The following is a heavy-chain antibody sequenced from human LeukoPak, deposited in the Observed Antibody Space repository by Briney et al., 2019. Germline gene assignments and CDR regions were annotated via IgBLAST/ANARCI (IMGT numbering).Heavy chain of an antibody. CDR2: ISGSGGST. Sequence: GGSLRLSCAASGFTFSSYAMSWVRQAPGKGPEWVSAISGSGGSTYYADSVKGRFTISRDNSKNTLYLQVNSLRAEDTAVYYCARAPTSLRYFDWLSRTFYYYGMDVWGQGTTVTVSS. V-gene: IGHV3-23*01. J-gene: IGHJ6*02. CDR1: GFTFSSYA. D-gene: IGHD3-9*01. CDR3: ARAPTSLRYFDWLSRTFYYYGMDV.